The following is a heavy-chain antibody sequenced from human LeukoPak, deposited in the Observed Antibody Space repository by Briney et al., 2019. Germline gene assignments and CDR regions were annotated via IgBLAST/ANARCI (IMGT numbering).Heavy chain of an antibody. D-gene: IGHD3-3*01. CDR2: IYYSGST. V-gene: IGHV4-39*01. CDR3: ARANVLRFLEWLFHYYYMDV. CDR1: GGSISSSSYY. Sequence: PSETLSLTCTVSGGSISSSSYYWGWVRQPPGKGLEWIGSIYYSGSTYYNPSLKSRVTISVDTSKNQFSLKLSSVTAADTAVHYCARANVLRFLEWLFHYYYMDVWGKGTTVTVSS. J-gene: IGHJ6*03.